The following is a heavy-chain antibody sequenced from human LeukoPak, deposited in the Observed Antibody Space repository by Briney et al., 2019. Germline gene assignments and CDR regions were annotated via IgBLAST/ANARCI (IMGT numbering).Heavy chain of an antibody. J-gene: IGHJ3*02. CDR3: AKDRWWELLDAFDI. D-gene: IGHD1-26*01. Sequence: GGSLRLSCAASGFTFSNAWMSWVRQAPGKGLEWVGRIKSKTDGGTTDYAAPVKGRFTISRDDSKNTLYLQMNSLRAEDTAVYYCAKDRWWELLDAFDIWGQGTMVTVSS. CDR2: IKSKTDGGTT. CDR1: GFTFSNAW. V-gene: IGHV3-15*01.